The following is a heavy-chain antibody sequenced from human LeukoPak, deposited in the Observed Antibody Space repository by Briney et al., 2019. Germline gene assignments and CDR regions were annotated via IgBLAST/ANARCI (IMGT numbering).Heavy chain of an antibody. CDR2: IYSGGST. CDR1: GFTVSSNY. D-gene: IGHD2-2*01. Sequence: PGGSLRLSCAASGFTVSSNYMSWVRQAPGKGLEWVSVIYSGGSTYYADSLRGRFTISRDNAKNSLYLQMSSLRAEDTAVYYCARRYCSSTSCYYYYYYMDVWGKGTTVTVSS. CDR3: ARRYCSSTSCYYYYYYMDV. J-gene: IGHJ6*03. V-gene: IGHV3-53*01.